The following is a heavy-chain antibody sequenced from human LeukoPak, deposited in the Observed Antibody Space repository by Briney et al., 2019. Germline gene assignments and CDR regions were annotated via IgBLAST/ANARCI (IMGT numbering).Heavy chain of an antibody. CDR1: GFTFSSYS. V-gene: IGHV3-21*01. Sequence: GGSLRLSCAASGFTFSSYSMNWVRQAPGKGLEWVSSISSSSSYIYYADSVKGRFTISRDNAKNSLYLQMNSLRAEDTAVYYCARVVQLERRGVDYWGQGTLVTISS. CDR3: ARVVQLERRGVDY. J-gene: IGHJ4*02. D-gene: IGHD1-1*01. CDR2: ISSSSSYI.